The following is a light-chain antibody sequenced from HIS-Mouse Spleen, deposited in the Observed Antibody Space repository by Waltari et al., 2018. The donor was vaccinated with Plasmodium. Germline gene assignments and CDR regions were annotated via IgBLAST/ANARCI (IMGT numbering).Light chain of an antibody. CDR2: GAS. CDR1: QSVSSN. J-gene: IGKJ3*01. V-gene: IGKV3-15*01. Sequence: EIVMTQSPATLSVSPGERATLSCRDSQSVSSNLAWYQPKPGQAPRLLIYGASTRATGIPARFSGSGSGTEFTLTISSLQSEDFAVYYCQQYNNWSFTFGPGTKVDIK. CDR3: QQYNNWSFT.